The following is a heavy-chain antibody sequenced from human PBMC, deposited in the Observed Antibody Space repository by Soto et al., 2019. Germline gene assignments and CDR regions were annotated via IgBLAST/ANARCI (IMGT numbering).Heavy chain of an antibody. CDR1: RYNLTELS. CDR2: FDLENGET. D-gene: IGHD3-10*01. CDR3: AIEVRRSNQFDH. J-gene: IGHJ4*02. V-gene: IGHV1-24*01. Sequence: ASVKVSSKVSRYNLTELSIHWLRQAPRGALAWLGGFDLENGETMYAQRFQGRVTMTEESYADTPYMELSSLRSEDTAVYYCAIEVRRSNQFDHWGQGTMVTVSS.